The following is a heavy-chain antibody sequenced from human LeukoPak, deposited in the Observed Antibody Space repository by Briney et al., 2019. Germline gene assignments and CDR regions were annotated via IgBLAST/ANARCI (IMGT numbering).Heavy chain of an antibody. J-gene: IGHJ4*02. CDR2: ISSSSSTI. Sequence: PGGSLRLSCAASGFTFSSYSMNWVRQAPGKGLEWVSYISSSSSTIYYADSVKGRFTISRDNAKNSLYLQMNSLRAEDTAVYYCAREGNTYGSGSYDYWGQGTLVTVSS. CDR3: AREGNTYGSGSYDY. D-gene: IGHD3-10*01. V-gene: IGHV3-48*04. CDR1: GFTFSSYS.